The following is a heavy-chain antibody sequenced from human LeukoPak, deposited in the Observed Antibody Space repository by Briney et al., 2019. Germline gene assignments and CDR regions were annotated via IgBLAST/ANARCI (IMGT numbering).Heavy chain of an antibody. V-gene: IGHV4-59*01. J-gene: IGHJ6*03. CDR3: ASVGRSGWYRGYMDV. CDR1: GGSISSYY. Sequence: PSETLSLTCTVSGGSISSYYWSWIRQPPGKGLEWIGYIYYSGSTNYNPSLKSRVTISVDTSKNQFSLKLSSVTAADTAVYYCASVGRSGWYRGYMDVWGKGTTVTISS. D-gene: IGHD6-19*01. CDR2: IYYSGST.